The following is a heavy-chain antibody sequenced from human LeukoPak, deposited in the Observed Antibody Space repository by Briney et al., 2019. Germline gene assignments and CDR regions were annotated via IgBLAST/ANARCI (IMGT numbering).Heavy chain of an antibody. J-gene: IGHJ1*01. CDR3: AGGSAATTVTTQYFQH. D-gene: IGHD4-17*01. Sequence: PSETLSLTCVVYGGSFSGYYWSWIRQPPGKGLEWIGEINHSGSTNYNPSLKSRVTISVDTSKNQFSLKLSSVTAADTAVYYCAGGSAATTVTTQYFQHWGQGTLVTVSS. V-gene: IGHV4-34*01. CDR2: INHSGST. CDR1: GGSFSGYY.